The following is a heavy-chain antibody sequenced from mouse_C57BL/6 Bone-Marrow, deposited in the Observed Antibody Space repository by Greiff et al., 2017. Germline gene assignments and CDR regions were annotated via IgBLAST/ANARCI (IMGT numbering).Heavy chain of an antibody. CDR2: IYPGSGST. CDR3: ARPYYSNYWYFDV. V-gene: IGHV1-55*01. J-gene: IGHJ1*03. CDR1: GYTFTSYW. D-gene: IGHD2-5*01. Sequence: QVQLQQPGAELVKPGASVQMSCKASGYTFTSYWITWVKQRPGQGLEWIGDIYPGSGSTNYNEKFTSKATLTVDTSASTAYRQLSSLTSEDSAVYYCARPYYSNYWYFDVWGTGTTVTVPS.